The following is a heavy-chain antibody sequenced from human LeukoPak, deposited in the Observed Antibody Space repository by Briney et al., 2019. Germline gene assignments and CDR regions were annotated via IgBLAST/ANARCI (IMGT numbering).Heavy chain of an antibody. D-gene: IGHD3-10*01. CDR3: ARSHHYYGSGSYYNY. J-gene: IGHJ4*02. Sequence: PSETLSLTCAVYGGSFSVYYWSWIRQPPGKGLEWIGEINHSGSTNYNPSLKSRVTISVDTSKNQFSLKLSSVTAADTAVYYCARSHHYYGSGSYYNYWGQGTLVTVSS. CDR2: INHSGST. V-gene: IGHV4-34*01. CDR1: GGSFSVYY.